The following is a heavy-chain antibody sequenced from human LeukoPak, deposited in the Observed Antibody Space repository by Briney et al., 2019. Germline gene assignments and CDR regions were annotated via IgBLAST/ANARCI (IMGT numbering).Heavy chain of an antibody. J-gene: IGHJ4*02. Sequence: SETLSLTCAVFGGSFSGYYWTWIRQSPGKGLEWIGQINHSGSANYNRSLKSRVAITIESSKNQFSLELSSVTAADSAMYYCATGKYDSSDYSGGWYYFDYWGQGTLVTVSS. CDR1: GGSFSGYY. V-gene: IGHV4-34*01. CDR3: ATGKYDSSDYSGGWYYFDY. D-gene: IGHD3-22*01. CDR2: INHSGSA.